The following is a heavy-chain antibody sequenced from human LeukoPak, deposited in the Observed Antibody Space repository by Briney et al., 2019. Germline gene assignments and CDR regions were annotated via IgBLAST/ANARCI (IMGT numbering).Heavy chain of an antibody. D-gene: IGHD3-3*01. J-gene: IGHJ4*02. CDR1: GFTFSSYA. Sequence: GGSLRLSCAASGFTFSSYAMHWVRQAPGKGLEYVSAISSNGGSTYYANSVKGRFTISRDNSRNTLYLQMGSLRAEDMAVYYCARPDFWSGYYDYWGQGTLVTVSS. CDR2: ISSNGGST. CDR3: ARPDFWSGYYDY. V-gene: IGHV3-64*01.